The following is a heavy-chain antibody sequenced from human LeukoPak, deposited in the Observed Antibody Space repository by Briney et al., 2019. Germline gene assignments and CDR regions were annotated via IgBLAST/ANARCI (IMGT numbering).Heavy chain of an antibody. Sequence: GASVKVFCRASGYTFTGSYMHWVRQAPGQGLEWMGWINPNSGDTNYAEKFQGRVTMTRDTSISTAYMDLSRLRSDDTAVYYCARDLRDGYNSLFDYWGQGTLVTVSS. CDR2: INPNSGDT. CDR1: GYTFTGSY. CDR3: ARDLRDGYNSLFDY. D-gene: IGHD5-24*01. J-gene: IGHJ4*02. V-gene: IGHV1-2*02.